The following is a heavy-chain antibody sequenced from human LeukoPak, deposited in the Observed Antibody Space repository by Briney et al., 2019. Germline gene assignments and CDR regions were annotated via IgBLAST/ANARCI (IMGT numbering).Heavy chain of an antibody. CDR2: IYSGGDT. D-gene: IGHD1-26*01. Sequence: LTGGSLRLSCAASGFTVSSNYMGWVRQAPGKGLEWLSIIYSGGDTYYADPVKGRFTIPRDSSKNTVHLDSLRAEDTAVYYCARDSGSYYYDAFDIWGQGTMVTVSS. CDR3: ARDSGSYYYDAFDI. J-gene: IGHJ3*02. CDR1: GFTVSSNY. V-gene: IGHV3-53*01.